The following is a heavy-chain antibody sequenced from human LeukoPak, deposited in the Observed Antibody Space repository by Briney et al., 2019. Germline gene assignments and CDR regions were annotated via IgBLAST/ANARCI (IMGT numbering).Heavy chain of an antibody. CDR3: ARDVGYCSGGSCYSMAY. J-gene: IGHJ4*02. Sequence: SETLSLTCIVSGGSISSYYWSWIRQPPGKGLEWIGYIYYSGSTNYNPSLRSRATISVDTSKNQFSLKLSSVTAADAAVYYCARDVGYCSGGSCYSMAYWGQGTLVTVSS. CDR2: IYYSGST. D-gene: IGHD2-15*01. V-gene: IGHV4-59*01. CDR1: GGSISSYY.